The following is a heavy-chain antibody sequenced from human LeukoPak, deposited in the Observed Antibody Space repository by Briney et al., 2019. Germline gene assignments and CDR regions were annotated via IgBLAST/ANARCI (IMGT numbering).Heavy chain of an antibody. V-gene: IGHV4-38-2*02. Sequence: SETLSLTCTVSGYSISSGYYWGWIRQPPGKGLEWIGSIYHSGSTYYNPSLKSRVTISVDTSKNQFSLKLSSVTAADTAVYYCARATVAAAAPGGYWGQGTLVTVS. J-gene: IGHJ4*02. CDR2: IYHSGST. CDR1: GYSISSGYY. CDR3: ARATVAAAAPGGY. D-gene: IGHD6-13*01.